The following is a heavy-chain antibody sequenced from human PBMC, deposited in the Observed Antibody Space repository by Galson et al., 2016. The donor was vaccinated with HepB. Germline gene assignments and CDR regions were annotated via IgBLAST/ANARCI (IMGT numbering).Heavy chain of an antibody. CDR2: ISGSAGNT. CDR3: AKALRYCSSTTCYAPFDY. Sequence: SLRLSCAASGFTFSSYAMSWVRQAPGKGLEWVSTISGSAGNTYYADSGKGRFSISRDNSKNTLYLQMNSLRADDTAVYYCAKALRYCSSTTCYAPFDYWGQGTLVTVSS. V-gene: IGHV3-23*01. D-gene: IGHD2-2*01. CDR1: GFTFSSYA. J-gene: IGHJ4*02.